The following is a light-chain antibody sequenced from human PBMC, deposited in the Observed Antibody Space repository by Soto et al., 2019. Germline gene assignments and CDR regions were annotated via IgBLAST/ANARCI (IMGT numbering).Light chain of an antibody. CDR1: QSVTTW. CDR2: DAS. V-gene: IGKV1-5*01. Sequence: DIHMTQSPSTLSAFVGDRVTITCRASQSVTTWLAWYQQKPGKAPKLLIYDASSVESGVPLRFSGGGSGTEFTLTISSLQPADFATYYCQQYNSYSLTFGQGTKVDIK. CDR3: QQYNSYSLT. J-gene: IGKJ1*01.